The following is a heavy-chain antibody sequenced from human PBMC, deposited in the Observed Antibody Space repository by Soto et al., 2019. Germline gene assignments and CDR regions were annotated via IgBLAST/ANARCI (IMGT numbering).Heavy chain of an antibody. CDR2: INPNSGGT. CDR1: GYTFTGYY. D-gene: IGHD2-15*01. Sequence: ASVKVSCKASGYTFTGYYMHWVRRAPGQGLEWMGWINPNSGGTNYAQKFQGRVTMTRDTSISTAYMELSRLRSDDTAVYYCAVGGVVVVAAWEDYYYYGMDVWGQGTTVTVSS. J-gene: IGHJ6*02. CDR3: AVGGVVVVAAWEDYYYYGMDV. V-gene: IGHV1-2*02.